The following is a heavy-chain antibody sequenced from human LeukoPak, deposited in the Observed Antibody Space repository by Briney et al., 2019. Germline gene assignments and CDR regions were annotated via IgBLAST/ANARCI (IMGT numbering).Heavy chain of an antibody. D-gene: IGHD3-3*01. CDR3: ARADDDFWSGYYSVFYYYYGMDV. Sequence: ASVKVSCKASGYTFTSYDINWVRQATGQGLEWMGWMNPNSGNTGYAQKFQGRVTMTRNTSISTAYMELSSLRSEDTAVCYCARADDDFWSGYYSVFYYYYGMDVWGQGTTVTVSS. CDR1: GYTFTSYD. J-gene: IGHJ6*02. CDR2: MNPNSGNT. V-gene: IGHV1-8*01.